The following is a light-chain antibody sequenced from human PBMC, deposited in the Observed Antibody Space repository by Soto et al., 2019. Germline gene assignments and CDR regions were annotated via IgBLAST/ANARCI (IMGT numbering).Light chain of an antibody. CDR1: QSISGW. V-gene: IGKV1-5*01. CDR2: EAS. Sequence: DIQMTQSPSTLSASVGDRVTITCRASQSISGWLAWYQQTPGTAPKLLIYEASNLESGVPSRFSGSGSDTEITITSSSLQPDDFASYYCQQYNSDWTFGQGTKGDIK. J-gene: IGKJ1*01. CDR3: QQYNSDWT.